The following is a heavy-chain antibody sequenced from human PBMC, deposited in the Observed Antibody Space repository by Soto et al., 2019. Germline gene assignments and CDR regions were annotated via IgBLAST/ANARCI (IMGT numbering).Heavy chain of an antibody. J-gene: IGHJ4*02. CDR2: IYHSGST. D-gene: IGHD5-18*01. Sequence: SETLSLTCTISGGSISHYHWSWIRQPPGKGLEWIGYIYHSGSTTYKPSLKSRVTISVDTSKNQFSLKLNSVTTADTAVYYCARGGRDTAAYWGPGTLVTV. V-gene: IGHV4-59*01. CDR3: ARGGRDTAAY. CDR1: GGSISHYH.